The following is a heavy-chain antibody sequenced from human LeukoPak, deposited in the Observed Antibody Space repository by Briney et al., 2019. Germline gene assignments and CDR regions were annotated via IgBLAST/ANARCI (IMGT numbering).Heavy chain of an antibody. J-gene: IGHJ4*02. Sequence: SETLSLTCTVSGASMNSNYWSWIRQPPGRGLEWIGYIYYSGNTNSSPSLGSRVTMSLDASKNQFSLKVNSVTAADTAIYYCASTRRAAVAGRFDSWGQGTLVAVSS. V-gene: IGHV4-59*08. CDR2: IYYSGNT. CDR1: GASMNSNY. CDR3: ASTRRAAVAGRFDS. D-gene: IGHD6-19*01.